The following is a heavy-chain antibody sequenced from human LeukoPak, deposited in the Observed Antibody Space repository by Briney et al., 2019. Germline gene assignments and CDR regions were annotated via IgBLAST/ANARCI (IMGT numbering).Heavy chain of an antibody. Sequence: GGSLRLSCAASGFTVSSNYMSWVRQAPGKGLEWVSVIYSGGSTYYADSVRGRFTISRDNSKNTLYLQMNSLRAEDTAVYYCARGDYYYGMDVWGQGTTVTVSS. CDR3: ARGDYYYGMDV. J-gene: IGHJ6*02. CDR2: IYSGGST. V-gene: IGHV3-53*01. CDR1: GFTVSSNY.